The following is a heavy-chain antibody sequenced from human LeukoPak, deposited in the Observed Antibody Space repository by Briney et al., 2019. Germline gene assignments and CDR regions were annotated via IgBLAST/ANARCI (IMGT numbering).Heavy chain of an antibody. V-gene: IGHV4-39*07. D-gene: IGHD2-21*01. CDR1: GDSISSGTYY. CDR2: VYYSGST. Sequence: SETLSLTCSVSGDSISSGTYYWGWIRQPPGKGLEWIGSVYYSGSTYYTPSLKSRVTISLDTSMNHFSLRLTSVTAADTAVYYCARQIAVVEPTDPNWFDSWGQGTLVTVSS. CDR3: ARQIAVVEPTDPNWFDS. J-gene: IGHJ5*01.